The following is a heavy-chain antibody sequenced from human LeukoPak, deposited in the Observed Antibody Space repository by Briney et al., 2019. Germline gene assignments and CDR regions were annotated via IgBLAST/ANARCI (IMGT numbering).Heavy chain of an antibody. CDR3: ASRGITIFGAYYFDY. Sequence: ASVKVSCKASGYTFTSYAMNWVRQAPGQGLEWMGGIIPIFGTANYAQKFQGRVTITADESTSTAYMELSSLRSEDTAVYYCASRGITIFGAYYFDYWGQGTLVTVSS. J-gene: IGHJ4*02. D-gene: IGHD3-3*01. CDR2: IIPIFGTA. V-gene: IGHV1-69*13. CDR1: GYTFTSYA.